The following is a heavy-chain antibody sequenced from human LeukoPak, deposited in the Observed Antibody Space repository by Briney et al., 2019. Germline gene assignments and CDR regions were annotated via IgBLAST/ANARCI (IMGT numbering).Heavy chain of an antibody. D-gene: IGHD3-10*01. Sequence: GGSLRLSCAASGFTFSNYWMSWVRQAPGKGLEWVANIKQDGSEKYYVDSVKGRFTISRDNAKNSLYLQMNSLRGEDTAVYYCARDGVLMVRGVRVLEYYHYYMDVWGKGTTVTISS. V-gene: IGHV3-7*01. CDR1: GFTFSNYW. CDR3: ARDGVLMVRGVRVLEYYHYYMDV. J-gene: IGHJ6*03. CDR2: IKQDGSEK.